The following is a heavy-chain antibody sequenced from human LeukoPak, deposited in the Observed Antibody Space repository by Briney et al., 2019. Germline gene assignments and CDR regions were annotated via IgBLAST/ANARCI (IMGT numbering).Heavy chain of an antibody. D-gene: IGHD3-22*01. Sequence: GGSLRLSCAAPGFTFSNAWMSWVRQAPGKGLEWVGRIKSKTDGGTTDYAAPVKGRFTISRDDSKNTLYLQMNSLKTEDTAVYYCTTVYYDSSGRCGYWGQGTLVTVSS. CDR2: IKSKTDGGTT. V-gene: IGHV3-15*01. CDR1: GFTFSNAW. CDR3: TTVYYDSSGRCGY. J-gene: IGHJ4*02.